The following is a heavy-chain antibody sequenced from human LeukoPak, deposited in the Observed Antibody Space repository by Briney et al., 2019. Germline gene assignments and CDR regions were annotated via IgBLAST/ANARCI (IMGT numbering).Heavy chain of an antibody. CDR1: GYTFTSYY. J-gene: IGHJ4*02. Sequence: ASVKLFCKASGYTFTSYYMHWVRQAPGQGLEWMGWIYPNSGGTNYARKFRGRVTLTRDTSISTAYLELSRLRSDDTAVYYCARAWSVGLRDDYWGQGTLVTVSS. D-gene: IGHD3-3*01. CDR3: ARAWSVGLRDDY. V-gene: IGHV1-2*02. CDR2: IYPNSGGT.